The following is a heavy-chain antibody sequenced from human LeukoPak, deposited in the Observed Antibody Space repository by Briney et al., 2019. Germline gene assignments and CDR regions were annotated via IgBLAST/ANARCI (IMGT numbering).Heavy chain of an antibody. V-gene: IGHV4-4*07. D-gene: IGHD3-16*01. CDR3: ASLMITIKGGN. J-gene: IGHJ4*02. Sequence: SETLSLTCTVSGGSISSYYWSWIRQPAGKGLEWIGRIYTSGSTYYNPSLKSRVTISVDTSKNQFSLKLSSVTAADTAVYYCASLMITIKGGNWGQGTLVTVSS. CDR1: GGSISSYY. CDR2: IYTSGST.